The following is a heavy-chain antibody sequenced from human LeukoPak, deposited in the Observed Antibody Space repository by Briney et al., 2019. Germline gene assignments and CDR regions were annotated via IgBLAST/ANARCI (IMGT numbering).Heavy chain of an antibody. D-gene: IGHD1-14*01. CDR1: GGSFSGYY. CDR3: ARGEPFGYYYYGMDV. V-gene: IGHV4-34*01. CDR2: INHSGST. J-gene: IGHJ6*02. Sequence: TSETLSLTCAVYGGSFSGYYWSWIRQPPGKGLEWIGEINHSGSTNYNPSLKSRVTISVDTSKNQFSLKLSSVTAADTAVYYCARGEPFGYYYYGMDVWGQGTTVTVSS.